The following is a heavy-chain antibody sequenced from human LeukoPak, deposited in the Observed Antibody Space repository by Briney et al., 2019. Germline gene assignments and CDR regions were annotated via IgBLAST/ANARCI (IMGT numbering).Heavy chain of an antibody. CDR1: GFSFSSYA. Sequence: GGSLRLSCAASGFSFSSYAMSWVRQAPGKGLEWVSVISGSVGSTYYADSVKGRFTISKDNSKNTLYLQMNSLRAEDTAVYYCATYTHWVAGDVWGQGTTVTVSS. CDR3: ATYTHWVAGDV. CDR2: ISGSVGST. V-gene: IGHV3-23*01. J-gene: IGHJ6*02. D-gene: IGHD3-16*01.